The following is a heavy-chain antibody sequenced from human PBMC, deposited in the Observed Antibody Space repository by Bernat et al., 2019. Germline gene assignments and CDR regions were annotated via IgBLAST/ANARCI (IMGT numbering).Heavy chain of an antibody. V-gene: IGHV3-9*01. Sequence: EVQLVESGGGLVQPGGSLRLSCAASGFIFNDYAMHWVRQAPGKGLVWVSVISCDGRSIAYADSVKGRFTISRDNAKNSLYLQMNSLRAEDTALYYCAKVRLRRLLWFGEVVYWGQGTLVTVSS. D-gene: IGHD3-10*01. CDR1: GFIFNDYA. CDR3: AKVRLRRLLWFGEVVY. J-gene: IGHJ4*02. CDR2: ISCDGRSI.